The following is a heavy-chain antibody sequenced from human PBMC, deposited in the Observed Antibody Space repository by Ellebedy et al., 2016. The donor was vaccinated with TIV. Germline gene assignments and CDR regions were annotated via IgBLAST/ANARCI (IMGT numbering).Heavy chain of an antibody. CDR2: ISGSGGST. J-gene: IGHJ4*02. Sequence: GGSLRLSXAASGFTFSSYAMSWVRQAPGKGLEWVSAISGSGGSTYYADSVKGRFTISRDNSKNTLYLQMNSLRAEDTAVYYCAKDPGRELQKKTIDYWGQGTLVTVSS. V-gene: IGHV3-23*01. CDR3: AKDPGRELQKKTIDY. D-gene: IGHD1-26*01. CDR1: GFTFSSYA.